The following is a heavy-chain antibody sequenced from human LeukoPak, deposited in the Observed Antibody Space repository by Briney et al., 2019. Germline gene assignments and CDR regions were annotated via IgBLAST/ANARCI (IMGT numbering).Heavy chain of an antibody. D-gene: IGHD3-9*01. CDR3: ARGPDILTGSTLFPDY. CDR1: GGSFSGYY. Sequence: PSETLSLTCAAYGGSFSGYYWSWSRQPPGKGLEWIGEINHSGSTNYNPSLKSRVTISVDTSKNQFSLKLSSVTAADTAVYYCARGPDILTGSTLFPDYWGQGTLVTVSS. CDR2: INHSGST. J-gene: IGHJ4*02. V-gene: IGHV4-34*01.